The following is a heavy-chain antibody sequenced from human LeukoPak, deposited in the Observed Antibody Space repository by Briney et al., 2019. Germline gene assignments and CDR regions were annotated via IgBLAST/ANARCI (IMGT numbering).Heavy chain of an antibody. Sequence: PSETLSLTSTVSGGSISGYYWSWIRQPPGKGLEWLGSIYYSGSTNYNPSLKSRVTISVDTSKNQFSLKLSSVTAADTAVYYGARQLRNWFDPWGQGTLVTVSS. CDR2: IYYSGST. V-gene: IGHV4-59*01. CDR1: GGSISGYY. J-gene: IGHJ5*02. D-gene: IGHD5-12*01. CDR3: ARQLRNWFDP.